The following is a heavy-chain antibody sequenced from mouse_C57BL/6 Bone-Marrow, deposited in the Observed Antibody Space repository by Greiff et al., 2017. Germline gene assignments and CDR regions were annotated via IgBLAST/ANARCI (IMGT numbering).Heavy chain of an antibody. D-gene: IGHD2-1*01. CDR1: GYTFTSYG. V-gene: IGHV1-81*01. CDR2: IYPRSGNT. CDR3: ARDYYGNYERLAY. J-gene: IGHJ3*01. Sequence: VQLKQSGAELARPGASVKLSCKASGYTFTSYGISWVKQRTGQGLEWIGEIYPRSGNTYYNEKFKGKATLTADKSSSTAYMELRSLTSVDSAVYLCARDYYGNYERLAYWGQGTLVTVSA.